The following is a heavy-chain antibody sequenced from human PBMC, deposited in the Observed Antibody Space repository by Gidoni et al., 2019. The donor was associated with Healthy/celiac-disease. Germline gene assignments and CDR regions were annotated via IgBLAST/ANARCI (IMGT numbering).Heavy chain of an antibody. CDR2: ISGSGGST. J-gene: IGHJ4*02. CDR1: GFTFSSYA. CDR3: AKDYYYGSGSYYSTTLFDY. Sequence: EVQLLESGGGLVQPGGSLRLSCAASGFTFSSYAMSWVRQAPGKGLEWVSAISGSGGSTYYADSVKGRFTISRDNSKNTLYLQMNSLRAEDTAVYYCAKDYYYGSGSYYSTTLFDYWGQGTLVTVSS. V-gene: IGHV3-23*01. D-gene: IGHD3-10*01.